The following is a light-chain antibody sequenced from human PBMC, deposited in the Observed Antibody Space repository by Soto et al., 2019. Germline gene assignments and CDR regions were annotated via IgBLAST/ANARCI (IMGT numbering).Light chain of an antibody. CDR3: MQALDIPIT. V-gene: IGKV2-28*01. CDR1: QSLVHTNGDNY. CDR2: LAS. J-gene: IGKJ5*01. Sequence: EIVMTQSPLSLPATPGEPASLSCRSRQSLVHTNGDNYLDWFLQKPGQSPQLLIYLASHRASGVPDRFSGSGSGKDFTLKISRVEAEDVGVYYCMQALDIPITFGRGTRLEIK.